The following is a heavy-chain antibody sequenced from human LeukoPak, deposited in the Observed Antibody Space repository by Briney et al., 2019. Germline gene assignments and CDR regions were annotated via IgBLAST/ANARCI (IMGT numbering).Heavy chain of an antibody. CDR1: GYTFTSYG. V-gene: IGHV1-18*01. CDR2: ISAYNGNT. J-gene: IGHJ4*02. CDR3: ARDGVDILTGYADY. Sequence: GASVKVSCKASGYTFTSYGISWVRQVPGQGLEWMGWISAYNGNTNYAQKLQGRVTMTTDTPTSTAYMELRSLRSDDTAVYYCARDGVDILTGYADYWGQGTLVTVSS. D-gene: IGHD3-9*01.